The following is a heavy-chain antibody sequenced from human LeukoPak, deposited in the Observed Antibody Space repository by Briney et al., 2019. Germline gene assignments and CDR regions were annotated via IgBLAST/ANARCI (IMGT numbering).Heavy chain of an antibody. Sequence: GGSLRLSCAASGFTFSSYSMNWVRQAPGKGLEWVSYISSSSSTIYYADSVKGRFTISRDNAKNSLYLQMNSLRAEDTAVYYCARAAVQYLQDNWFDPWGQGTLVTVSS. CDR2: ISSSSSTI. J-gene: IGHJ5*02. D-gene: IGHD4-11*01. CDR1: GFTFSSYS. V-gene: IGHV3-48*01. CDR3: ARAAVQYLQDNWFDP.